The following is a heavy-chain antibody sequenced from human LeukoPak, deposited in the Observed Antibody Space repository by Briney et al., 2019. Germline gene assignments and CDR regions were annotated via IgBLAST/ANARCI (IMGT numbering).Heavy chain of an antibody. V-gene: IGHV3-23*01. CDR3: AQQVGYCSSGSCYFTY. Sequence: GGSLRLSCAASGFSFSSYAMTWVRQAPGKGLEWVSSISGTGDTTYYADSVKGRFTISRDKSKNTLSLQMNSLRAEDTAVYYCAQQVGYCSSGSCYFTYWGQGTLVTVSS. D-gene: IGHD2-15*01. J-gene: IGHJ1*01. CDR1: GFSFSSYA. CDR2: ISGTGDTT.